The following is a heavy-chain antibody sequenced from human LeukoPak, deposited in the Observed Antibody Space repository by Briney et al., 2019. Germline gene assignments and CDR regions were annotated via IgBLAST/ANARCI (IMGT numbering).Heavy chain of an antibody. V-gene: IGHV4-34*01. D-gene: IGHD2-2*01. J-gene: IGHJ4*02. CDR3: ARGGWRYHLH. CDR2: INHSGST. CDR1: TGSFSGYY. Sequence: SETLSLTCAVYTGSFSGYYWSWLRQPPGKGLEWIGEINHSGSTNYNPSLKSRVIISVDTSKNQFSLTLSSVTAADTAVYYCARGGWRYHLHWGQGTLVTVSS.